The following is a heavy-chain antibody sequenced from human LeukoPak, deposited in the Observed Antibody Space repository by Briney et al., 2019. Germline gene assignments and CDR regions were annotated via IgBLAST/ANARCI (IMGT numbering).Heavy chain of an antibody. J-gene: IGHJ5*02. V-gene: IGHV3-30-3*01. CDR3: AKGYCSSTSCSSPYNWFDP. D-gene: IGHD2-2*01. Sequence: GRSLRLSCAASGFTFSSYAMHWVRQAPGKGLEWVAVISYDGSNKYYADSVKGRFTISRDNSKNTLYLQMNSLRAEDTAVYYCAKGYCSSTSCSSPYNWFDPWGQGTLVTVSS. CDR2: ISYDGSNK. CDR1: GFTFSSYA.